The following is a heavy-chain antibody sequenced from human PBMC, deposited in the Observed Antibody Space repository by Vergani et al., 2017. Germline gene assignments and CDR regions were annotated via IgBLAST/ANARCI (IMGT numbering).Heavy chain of an antibody. CDR2: ISYDGSNK. CDR3: ARSSGWYVYYMDV. V-gene: IGHV3-30*03. CDR1: GFTFSSYG. D-gene: IGHD6-19*01. Sequence: QVQLVESGGGVVQPGRSLRLSCAASGFTFSSYGMHWVRQAPGKGLEGVAVISYDGSNKYYADSVEGRFTITRDNSKNTLYLQMNSLRAEDTAVYYCARSSGWYVYYMDVWGKGTTVTVSS. J-gene: IGHJ6*03.